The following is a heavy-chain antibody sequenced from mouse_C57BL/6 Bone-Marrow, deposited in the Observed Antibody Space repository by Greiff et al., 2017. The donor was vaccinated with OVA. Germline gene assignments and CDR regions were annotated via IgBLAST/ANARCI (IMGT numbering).Heavy chain of an antibody. CDR2: IHPNSGST. CDR3: AGGYYGSSYFYFDY. V-gene: IGHV1-64*01. Sequence: QVHVKQPGAELVKPGASVKLSCKASGYTFTSYWMHWVKQRPGQGLEWIGMIHPNSGSTNYNEKFKSKATLTVDKSSSTAYMQLSSLTSEDSAVYYCAGGYYGSSYFYFDYWGQGTTLTVSS. D-gene: IGHD1-1*01. CDR1: GYTFTSYW. J-gene: IGHJ2*01.